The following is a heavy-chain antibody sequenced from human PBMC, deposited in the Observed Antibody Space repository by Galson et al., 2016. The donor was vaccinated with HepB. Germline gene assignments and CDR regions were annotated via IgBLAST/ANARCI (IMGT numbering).Heavy chain of an antibody. CDR1: GFSLRSNDVG. D-gene: IGHD5-24*01. J-gene: IGHJ2*01. V-gene: IGHV2-5*02. CDR2: IYWDGEK. CDR3: ARRPGRGDGSAFDL. Sequence: PALVKPTQTLTLTCTLSGFSLRSNDVGVAWTRQAPGKALEWLTIIYWDGEKKYIPSLRGRLTITEDTSKNQVVLTLTNVDSLDTGTYYCARRPGRGDGSAFDLWGRGTLVPVSS.